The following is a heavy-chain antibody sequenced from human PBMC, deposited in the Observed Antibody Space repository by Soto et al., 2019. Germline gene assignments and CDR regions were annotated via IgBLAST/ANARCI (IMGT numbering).Heavy chain of an antibody. D-gene: IGHD3-3*01. CDR1: GGSISSYY. V-gene: IGHV4-59*01. Sequence: PSETLSLTCTVSGGSISSYYWSWIRQPPGKGLEWIGYIYYSGSTNYNPSLRSRVTISVDTSKNQFSLKLSSVTAADTAVYYCARGLYYDFWSGYYTANWFDPWGQGTLVTSPQ. CDR2: IYYSGST. J-gene: IGHJ5*02. CDR3: ARGLYYDFWSGYYTANWFDP.